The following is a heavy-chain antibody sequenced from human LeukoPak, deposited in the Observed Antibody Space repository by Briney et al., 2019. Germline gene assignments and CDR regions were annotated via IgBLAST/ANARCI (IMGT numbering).Heavy chain of an antibody. D-gene: IGHD6-19*01. CDR1: GFTFSSYS. Sequence: PGGSLRLSCAASGFTFSSYSMNWVRQAPGKGLEWVSSISSSSTYIYYAHSVKGRFTISRDNAKNSLYLQMNSLRAEDTAVYYCARDRAVANDAFDIWGQGTMVTVSS. CDR2: ISSSSTYI. CDR3: ARDRAVANDAFDI. J-gene: IGHJ3*02. V-gene: IGHV3-21*01.